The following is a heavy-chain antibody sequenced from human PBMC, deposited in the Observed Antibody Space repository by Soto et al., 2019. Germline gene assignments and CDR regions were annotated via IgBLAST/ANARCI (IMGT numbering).Heavy chain of an antibody. CDR3: AVNDYGDYSSHDY. Sequence: QVQLVQSGAEVKKPGSSVKVSCKASGGTFSSYTISWVRQAPGQGLEWMGRIIPILGIANYAQKFQGRVTTTADKTTSTAYREISSLRSEDTAVYYCAVNDYGDYSSHDYWGQGTLVTVSS. D-gene: IGHD4-17*01. J-gene: IGHJ4*02. V-gene: IGHV1-69*02. CDR1: GGTFSSYT. CDR2: IIPILGIA.